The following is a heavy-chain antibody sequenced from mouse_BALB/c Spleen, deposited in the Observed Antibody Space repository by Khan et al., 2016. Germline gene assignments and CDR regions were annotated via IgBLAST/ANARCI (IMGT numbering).Heavy chain of an antibody. CDR2: INPSTGYT. CDR1: GYTFTSYW. D-gene: IGHD2-14*01. V-gene: IGHV1-7*01. Sequence: QVQLKQSGAELAKPGASVKMSCKASGYTFTSYWMHWVKQRPGQGLEWIGYINPSTGYTEYNQTFKAKATLTADKSSSTAYMQLSSLTSEDSAVYYCARWGYGYAMDYWGQGTSVTVSS. J-gene: IGHJ4*01. CDR3: ARWGYGYAMDY.